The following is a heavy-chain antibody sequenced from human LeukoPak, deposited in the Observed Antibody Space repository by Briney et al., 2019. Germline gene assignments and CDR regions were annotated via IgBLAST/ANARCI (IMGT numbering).Heavy chain of an antibody. CDR3: AKEGGVGYYYYMDV. CDR2: IRYDGSNK. J-gene: IGHJ6*03. Sequence: GGSLRLSCAASGFTFSSYGMHWVRQAPGKGLEWVAFIRYDGSNKYYADSVKGRFTISRDNSKNTLYLQMNSLRAEDTAVYYCAKEGGVGYYYYMDVWGKGTTVTISS. V-gene: IGHV3-30*02. D-gene: IGHD1-26*01. CDR1: GFTFSSYG.